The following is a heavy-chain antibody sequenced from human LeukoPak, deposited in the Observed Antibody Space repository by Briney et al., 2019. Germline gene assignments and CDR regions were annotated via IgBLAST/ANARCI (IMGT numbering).Heavy chain of an antibody. D-gene: IGHD5-12*01. CDR3: ARLVAIIDY. Sequence: GGSLRLSCAASGFTFSSYAMHWVREAPGKGLECVAVISYDGSNKYYADSVKGRFTIPRDNSKNTLYLQMNSLRAEDTAVYYCARLVAIIDYWGQGTLVTVSS. CDR2: ISYDGSNK. V-gene: IGHV3-30*04. J-gene: IGHJ4*02. CDR1: GFTFSSYA.